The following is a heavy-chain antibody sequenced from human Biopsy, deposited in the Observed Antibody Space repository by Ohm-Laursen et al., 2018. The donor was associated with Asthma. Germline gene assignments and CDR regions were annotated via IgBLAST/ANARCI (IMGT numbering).Heavy chain of an antibody. CDR1: GGSISIGDYY. J-gene: IGHJ4*02. Sequence: TLSLTCTVSGGSISIGDYYWSWIRQHPGKGLEWIGYIHHSGTSYFNPSLKSRVSFSRDTSKNQFSLRLSSVTAADTAIYYFAKIPRRSGSYFVDYWGQGTLVTVSS. V-gene: IGHV4-31*03. CDR2: IHHSGTS. D-gene: IGHD3-22*01. CDR3: AKIPRRSGSYFVDY.